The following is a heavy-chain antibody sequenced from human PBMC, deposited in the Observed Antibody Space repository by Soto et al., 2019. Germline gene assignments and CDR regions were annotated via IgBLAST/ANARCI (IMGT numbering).Heavy chain of an antibody. CDR1: GYTFTSYA. CDR2: INAGNGNT. Sequence: GASVKVSCKASGYTFTSYAMHWVRQAPGQRLEWMGWINAGNGNTKYSQKFQGRVTITRDTSASTAYMELSSLRSEDTAVYYCARVGGDFWSGYYGYFDYWGQGTLVTVSS. V-gene: IGHV1-3*01. D-gene: IGHD3-3*01. CDR3: ARVGGDFWSGYYGYFDY. J-gene: IGHJ4*02.